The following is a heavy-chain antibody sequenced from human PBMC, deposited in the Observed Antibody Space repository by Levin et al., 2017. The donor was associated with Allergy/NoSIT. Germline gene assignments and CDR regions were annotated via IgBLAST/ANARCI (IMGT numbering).Heavy chain of an antibody. CDR3: AREEAVAGTSYFDY. CDR1: GFTFSSYA. J-gene: IGHJ4*02. V-gene: IGHV3-30-3*01. Sequence: LSLPCAASGFTFSSYAMHWVRQAPGKGLEWVAVISYDGSNKYYADSVKGRFTISRDNSKNTLYLQMNSLRAEDTAVYYCAREEAVAGTSYFDYWGQGTLVTVSS. D-gene: IGHD6-19*01. CDR2: ISYDGSNK.